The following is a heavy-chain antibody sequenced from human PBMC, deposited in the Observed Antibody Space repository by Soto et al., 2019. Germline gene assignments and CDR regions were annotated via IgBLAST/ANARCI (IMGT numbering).Heavy chain of an antibody. CDR2: IIPIFGTA. J-gene: IGHJ1*01. CDR3: ARGRRLYSSGWYRYFQH. Sequence: SVKVSCKASGGTLLSYAMSWVRQAPGQGLEWMGGIIPIFGTANYAQKFQGRVTITADESTSTAYMELSSLRSEDTAVYYCARGRRLYSSGWYRYFQHWGQGTLVTVSS. V-gene: IGHV1-69*13. D-gene: IGHD6-19*01. CDR1: GGTLLSYA.